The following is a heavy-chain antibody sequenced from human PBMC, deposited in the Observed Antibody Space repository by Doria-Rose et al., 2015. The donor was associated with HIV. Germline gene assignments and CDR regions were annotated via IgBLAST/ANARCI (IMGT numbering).Heavy chain of an antibody. CDR2: IFYTGST. Sequence: QVQLQQWGPGLVKPSETLSLTCSVSGGSISHYYWSWIRQPPGKGLEYIGDIFYTGSTNYSPSLKSRVSMSIDTSKNKFSLRLSSVTAADTAVYYCARVLSGTYDYWGQGTLVTVSS. D-gene: IGHD1-26*01. V-gene: IGHV4-59*01. CDR3: ARVLSGTYDY. J-gene: IGHJ4*02. CDR1: GGSISHYY.